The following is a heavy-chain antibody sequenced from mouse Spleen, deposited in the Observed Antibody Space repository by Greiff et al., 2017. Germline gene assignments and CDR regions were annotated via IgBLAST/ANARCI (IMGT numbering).Heavy chain of an antibody. CDR1: GFTFSSYG. J-gene: IGHJ3*01. V-gene: IGHV5-6*01. Sequence: EVKVVESGGDLVKPGGSLKLSCAASGFTFSSYGMSWVRQTPDKRLEWVATISSGGSYTYYPDSVKGRFTISRDNAKNTLYLQMSSLKSEDTAMYYCASPYYYGSSYFFAYWGQGTLVTVSA. CDR3: ASPYYYGSSYFFAY. D-gene: IGHD1-1*01. CDR2: ISSGGSYT.